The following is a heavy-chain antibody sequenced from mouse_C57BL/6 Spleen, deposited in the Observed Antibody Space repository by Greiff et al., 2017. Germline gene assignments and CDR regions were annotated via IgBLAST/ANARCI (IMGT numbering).Heavy chain of an antibody. CDR2: IDPNSGGT. J-gene: IGHJ4*01. Sequence: QVQLQQPGAELVKPGASVKLSCKASGYTFTSYWMHWVKQRPGRGLEWIGRIDPNSGGTKYNEKFKGKATLTVDKPSSTAYVQLSSLTSEDSAVYDCARWETAQAHYYAMDYWGQGTSVTVSS. CDR1: GYTFTSYW. CDR3: ARWETAQAHYYAMDY. V-gene: IGHV1-72*01. D-gene: IGHD3-2*02.